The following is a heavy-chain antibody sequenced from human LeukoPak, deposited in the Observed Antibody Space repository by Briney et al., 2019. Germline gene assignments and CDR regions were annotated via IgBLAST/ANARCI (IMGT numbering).Heavy chain of an antibody. CDR3: ARVHQMAGDDAFDI. V-gene: IGHV3-20*04. J-gene: IGHJ3*02. CDR1: GFTFDDYG. Sequence: GGSLRLSCAASGFTFDDYGMSWVRQAPGKGLEWVSGINWNGGSTRYTDSVKGRFTISRDNAKNSLYVQMNSLRAEDTALYYCARVHQMAGDDAFDIWGHGTMVTVSS. D-gene: IGHD3-16*01. CDR2: INWNGGST.